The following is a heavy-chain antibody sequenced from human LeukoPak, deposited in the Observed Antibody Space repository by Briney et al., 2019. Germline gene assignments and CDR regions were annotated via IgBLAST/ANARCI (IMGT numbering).Heavy chain of an antibody. Sequence: PSETLSLTCTVSGGPISSSSYYWGWIRQPPGKGLEWIGSIYYSGSTYYNPSLKSRVTISVDTSKNQFSLKLSSVTAAGTAVYYCARLASGSSIYYYYYMDVWGKGTTVTVSS. V-gene: IGHV4-39*01. CDR1: GGPISSSSYY. CDR3: ARLASGSSIYYYYYMDV. J-gene: IGHJ6*03. CDR2: IYYSGST. D-gene: IGHD3-10*01.